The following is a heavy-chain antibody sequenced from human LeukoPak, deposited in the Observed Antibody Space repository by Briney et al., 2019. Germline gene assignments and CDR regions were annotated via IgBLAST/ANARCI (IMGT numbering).Heavy chain of an antibody. J-gene: IGHJ4*02. CDR3: AQRRYASYYFDY. V-gene: IGHV1-24*01. CDR1: GYTLTELS. Sequence: ASVKVSCKVSGYTLTELSMHWVRQAPGKGLEWMGGFDPEDGETIYAQKFQGRVTMTEDTSTDTAYMELSSLRSEDTAVYYCAQRRYASYYFDYWGQGTLVTVSS. D-gene: IGHD3-16*01. CDR2: FDPEDGET.